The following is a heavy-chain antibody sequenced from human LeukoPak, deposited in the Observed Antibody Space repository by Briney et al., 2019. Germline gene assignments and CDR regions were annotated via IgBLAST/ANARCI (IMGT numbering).Heavy chain of an antibody. D-gene: IGHD6-19*01. V-gene: IGHV3-23*01. CDR1: GFTFSSYG. Sequence: GGSLRLSCAASGFTFSSYGMSWVRQAPGKGLEWVSAISGSGGSTYYADSVKGRFTISRDNSKNTLYLQMNSLRAEDTAVYYCAKDREADSSGWYGGYYFDYWGQGTLVTVSS. CDR3: AKDREADSSGWYGGYYFDY. CDR2: ISGSGGST. J-gene: IGHJ4*02.